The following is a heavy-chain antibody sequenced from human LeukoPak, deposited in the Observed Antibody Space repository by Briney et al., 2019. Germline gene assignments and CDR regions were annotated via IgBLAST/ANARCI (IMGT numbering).Heavy chain of an antibody. CDR1: GGSISSYY. CDR2: IYYSGST. D-gene: IGHD2-15*01. V-gene: IGHV4-59*01. CDR3: AGGAVVAATY. J-gene: IGHJ4*02. Sequence: SETLSLTCTVSGGSISSYYWSWIRQPPGKGLEWIGYIYYSGSTNYNPSLKSRVTISVDTSKNQFSLKLGSVTAADTAVYYCAGGAVVAATYWGQGTLVTVSS.